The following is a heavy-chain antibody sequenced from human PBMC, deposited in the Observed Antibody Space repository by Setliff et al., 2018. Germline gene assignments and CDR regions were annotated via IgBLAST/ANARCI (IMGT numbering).Heavy chain of an antibody. D-gene: IGHD2-8*02. CDR2: IYSSGST. CDR1: GGSISSSY. CDR3: ARLSPYNTGPPFDY. J-gene: IGHJ4*02. Sequence: PSETLSLTCTVSGGSISSSYWSWIRQPPGKGLEWIGYIYSSGSTNNNPSLKSRVTISLDTSKNHFSLNLRSVTAADTAVYYCARLSPYNTGPPFDYWGQGTLVTVSS. V-gene: IGHV4-59*08.